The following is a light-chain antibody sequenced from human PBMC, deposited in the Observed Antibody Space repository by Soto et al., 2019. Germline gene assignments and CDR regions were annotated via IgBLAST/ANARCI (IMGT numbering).Light chain of an antibody. CDR2: MGS. CDR1: QSLLHSHGYHY. V-gene: IGKV2-28*01. Sequence: DIVMTQSPLSLPVTPGEPVSISSRSSQSLLHSHGYHYFNWYLQTQGQSPQVLIYMGSKRDSGVPDRFSGSGSGTYFTLQISRVEAEDSWVYYCMQDLQNPRTFGQGTKVEIK. CDR3: MQDLQNPRT. J-gene: IGKJ1*01.